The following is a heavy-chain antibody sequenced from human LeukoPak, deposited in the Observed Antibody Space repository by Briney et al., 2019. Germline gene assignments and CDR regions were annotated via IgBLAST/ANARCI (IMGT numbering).Heavy chain of an antibody. Sequence: VSVKVSCKASGYTFTNYGINWVRQAPGQGLEWMGWISGYNGDTKFAQKFQDRVTMTSDTSTSTAYMELRSLRSDDTAVYFCARGGSSWSAEYFQHWGQGTLVTVSS. CDR3: ARGGSSWSAEYFQH. CDR1: GYTFTNYG. V-gene: IGHV1-18*01. CDR2: ISGYNGDT. D-gene: IGHD6-13*01. J-gene: IGHJ1*01.